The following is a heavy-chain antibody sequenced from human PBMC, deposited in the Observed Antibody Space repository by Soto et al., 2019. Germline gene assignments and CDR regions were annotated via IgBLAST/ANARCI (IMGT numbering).Heavy chain of an antibody. Sequence: LSLTCTVSGGSISSNYWTWIRQPPGKGLEWIGYVYNSGSINYNPSLKSRVTISEDTSKSQFSLKVNSMTAADTAVYYCARYRREAVAGYTLDNWGQGILVTVSS. J-gene: IGHJ4*02. CDR3: ARYRREAVAGYTLDN. CDR2: VYNSGSI. D-gene: IGHD6-13*01. CDR1: GGSISSNY. V-gene: IGHV4-59*01.